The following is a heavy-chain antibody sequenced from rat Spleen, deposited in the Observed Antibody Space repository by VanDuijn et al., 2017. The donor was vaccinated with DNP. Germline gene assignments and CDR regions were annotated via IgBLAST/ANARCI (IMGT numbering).Heavy chain of an antibody. J-gene: IGHJ2*01. CDR3: TTPLPRGDY. CDR1: GFSLTSYG. CDR2: ISSGGST. Sequence: QVQLKESGPGLVQPSQTLSLTCTVSGFSLTSYGVSWVRQPPGKGLEWIAAISSGGSTYYNSALKSRLSISRDTSKSQVFLKMNSLQTEDTAIYFCTTPLPRGDYWGQGVMVTVSS. V-gene: IGHV2S12*01. D-gene: IGHD1-11*01.